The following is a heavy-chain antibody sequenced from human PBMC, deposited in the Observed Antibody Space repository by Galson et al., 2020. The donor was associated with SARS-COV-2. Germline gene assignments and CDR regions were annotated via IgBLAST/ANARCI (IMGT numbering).Heavy chain of an antibody. CDR3: AKGKAQGLVDWCDP. CDR2: ITGSGGGA. CDR1: GFNFSNYA. V-gene: IGHV3-23*01. J-gene: IGHJ5*02. Sequence: GESLKISCAASGFNFSNYAMTWVRQAPGKGLEWVSSITGSGGGAFLPESVRGRFTVSRDNSKNILYLHMDNLRVDDSAVYYGAKGKAQGLVDWCDPWGQGTRVTVSS. D-gene: IGHD2-21*01.